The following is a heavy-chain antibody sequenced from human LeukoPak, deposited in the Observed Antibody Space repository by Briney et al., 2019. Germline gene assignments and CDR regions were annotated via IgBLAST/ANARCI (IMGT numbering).Heavy chain of an antibody. CDR1: GGPFSGYF. V-gene: IGHV4-34*01. D-gene: IGHD3-10*01. Sequence: SETLSLTCAVSGGPFSGYFWSWIRQSSGKGLEWIGEIHNSGTTNYNPSLNSRVTISEDTSKNQFYLNLSSVTAADTAAYYCARRYYYNLGSFPFDFWGQGTLVTVSS. CDR3: ARRYYYNLGSFPFDF. J-gene: IGHJ4*02. CDR2: IHNSGTT.